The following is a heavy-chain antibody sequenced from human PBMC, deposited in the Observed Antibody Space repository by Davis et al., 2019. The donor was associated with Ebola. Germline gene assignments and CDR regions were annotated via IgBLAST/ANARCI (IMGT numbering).Heavy chain of an antibody. CDR3: ARGIWFGELLNYYYGMDV. V-gene: IGHV1-2*06. Sequence: ASVKVSCKASEYTFTSYYIHWVRQAPGQGLERMGRINPNTDATNYAQRFQGRVTMTRDTSTSTVYMELSSLRSEDTAVYYCARGIWFGELLNYYYGMDVWGKGTTVTVSS. J-gene: IGHJ6*04. D-gene: IGHD3-10*01. CDR2: INPNTDAT. CDR1: EYTFTSYY.